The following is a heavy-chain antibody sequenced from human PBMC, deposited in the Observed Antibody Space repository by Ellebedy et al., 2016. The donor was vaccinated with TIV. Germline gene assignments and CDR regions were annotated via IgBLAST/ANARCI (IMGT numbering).Heavy chain of an antibody. CDR3: ARHLRYSDWRILDL. CDR1: RVSITDPTYY. CDR2: IFHSGTT. V-gene: IGHV4-39*01. Sequence: MPSETLSLTCTVSRVSITDPTYYWAWLRQPPGKGLDWLGTIFHSGTTYKSPALSSRGSMSVDTSRNHFSLDLKSVTAADTAVYYCARHLRYSDWRILDLWGPGILVAVFS. J-gene: IGHJ5*02. D-gene: IGHD3-9*01.